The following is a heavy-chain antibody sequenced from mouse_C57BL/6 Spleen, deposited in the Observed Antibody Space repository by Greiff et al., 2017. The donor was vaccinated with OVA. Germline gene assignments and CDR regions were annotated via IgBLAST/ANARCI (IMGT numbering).Heavy chain of an antibody. CDR1: GYTFTSYW. D-gene: IGHD1-2*01. CDR3: ARVRVRLAD. Sequence: QVQLQQPGAELVKPGASVKMSCKASGYTFTSYWITWVKPRPGQGLEWIGDIYPGSGSTNYNEKFKSKATQTVDTSSSTAYMQLSSLTSEDAAVYYCARVRVRLADWGQGTLVTVSA. CDR2: IYPGSGST. V-gene: IGHV1-55*01. J-gene: IGHJ3*01.